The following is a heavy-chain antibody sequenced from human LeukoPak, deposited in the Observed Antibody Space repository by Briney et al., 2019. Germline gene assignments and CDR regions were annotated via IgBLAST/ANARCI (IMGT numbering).Heavy chain of an antibody. D-gene: IGHD1-1*01. V-gene: IGHV3-13*01. Sequence: PGGSLRLSWAASGFTFSDYDMHWVRQATGKGLEWVSAIGTAGDTYYTGSVKGRFTISRENAKNSLYLQVNSLRAGDTAVYYCVRVAKERVGGVYYFDYWGQGTPVTVPS. CDR3: VRVAKERVGGVYYFDY. CDR1: GFTFSDYD. J-gene: IGHJ4*02. CDR2: IGTAGDT.